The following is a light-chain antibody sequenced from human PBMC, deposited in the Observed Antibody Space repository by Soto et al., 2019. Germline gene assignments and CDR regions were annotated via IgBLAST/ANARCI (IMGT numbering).Light chain of an antibody. Sequence: QSVLTPPASVSGSPGQSITISCTGASSDVGGYNYVSWYQQRPDEAPKLMIYDVNNRPSGVSNRFSGSKSGNTASLTISGLQAEDEADYYCSSYTSSITYVFGTGTKVTVL. CDR2: DVN. V-gene: IGLV2-14*01. J-gene: IGLJ1*01. CDR3: SSYTSSITYV. CDR1: SSDVGGYNY.